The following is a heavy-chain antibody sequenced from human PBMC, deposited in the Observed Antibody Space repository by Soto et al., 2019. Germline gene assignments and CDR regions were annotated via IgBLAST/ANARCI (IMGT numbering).Heavy chain of an antibody. CDR3: AKVFAGSYSNFFDF. Sequence: QPGGSLRLSCAASGFTFASFGMHWVRQAPGEGLEWVAIISNNGDYESYADSVKGRFTISRDNPNNTLSLQLNSLRTEDTAMYYCAKVFAGSYSNFFDFWGPGTPVTVSS. D-gene: IGHD4-4*01. V-gene: IGHV3-30*18. CDR2: ISNNGDYE. CDR1: GFTFASFG. J-gene: IGHJ4*02.